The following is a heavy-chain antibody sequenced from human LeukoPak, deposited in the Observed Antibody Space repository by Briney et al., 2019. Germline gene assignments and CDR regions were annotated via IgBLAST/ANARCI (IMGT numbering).Heavy chain of an antibody. CDR3: AKVQYSSSSAATYFDY. D-gene: IGHD6-6*01. CDR1: GFTFSSYG. CDR2: ISYDGSNK. V-gene: IGHV3-30*18. J-gene: IGHJ4*02. Sequence: GGALRLSCAASGFTFSSYGMHWVRQAPGKGLEGVAVISYDGSNKYYADSVKGRFTISRDNSKNTLYLQMNSLRAEDTAVYYCAKVQYSSSSAATYFDYWGQGTLVTVSS.